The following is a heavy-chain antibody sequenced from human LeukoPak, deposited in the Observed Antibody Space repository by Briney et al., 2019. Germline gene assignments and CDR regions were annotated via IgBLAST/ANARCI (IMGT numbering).Heavy chain of an antibody. CDR1: GYTFSSYG. CDR3: ARDAKKYYYDSSGYYY. J-gene: IGHJ4*02. V-gene: IGHV1-18*01. Sequence: ASVKVSCKASGYTFSSYGISWVRQGPGQGLEWMGWISAYNGNTNYAQKLQGRVTMTTDTSTSTAFMELRSLRSDDTAVYYCARDAKKYYYDSSGYYYWGQGTLVNVSS. D-gene: IGHD3-22*01. CDR2: ISAYNGNT.